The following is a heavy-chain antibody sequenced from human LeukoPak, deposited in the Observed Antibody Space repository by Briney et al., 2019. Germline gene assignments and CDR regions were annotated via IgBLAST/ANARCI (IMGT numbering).Heavy chain of an antibody. CDR3: ARGRFWSGYSPVDY. V-gene: IGHV4-34*01. D-gene: IGHD3-3*01. CDR2: INHSGST. Sequence: PSETLSLTCAVYGGSFSGYYWSWIRQPPGKGLEWIGEINHSGSTNYNPSLKSRVTISVDTSKNQFSLKLSSVTAADTAVYYCARGRFWSGYSPVDYWGQGTLVTVSS. J-gene: IGHJ4*02. CDR1: GGSFSGYY.